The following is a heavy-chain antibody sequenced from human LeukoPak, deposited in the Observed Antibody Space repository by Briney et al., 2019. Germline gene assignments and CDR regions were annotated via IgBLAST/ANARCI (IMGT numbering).Heavy chain of an antibody. Sequence: PSETLSLTCTVSGGSISSYYWSWIRQPAGKGLEWIGRIYTSGSTNYNPSLKSRVTMSVDTSKNQFSLKLSSVTAADTAVYYCARGGDYDFWSGYTYYYYMDVWGEGTTVTVSS. V-gene: IGHV4-4*07. CDR2: IYTSGST. J-gene: IGHJ6*03. CDR3: ARGGDYDFWSGYTYYYYMDV. D-gene: IGHD3-3*01. CDR1: GGSISSYY.